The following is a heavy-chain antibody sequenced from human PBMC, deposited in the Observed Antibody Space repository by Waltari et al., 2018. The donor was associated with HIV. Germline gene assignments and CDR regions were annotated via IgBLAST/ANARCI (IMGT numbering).Heavy chain of an antibody. CDR1: GYTFTGYY. CDR3: ARGPPYYYGLGSPGGGWFDP. J-gene: IGHJ5*02. D-gene: IGHD3-10*01. Sequence: QVQLVPSGAEVKKPGASVKVSCTASGYTFTGYYTTWARQAPGQGLEWMGWINPNSGGTNYAQKFQGRVTMTRDTSISTAYMELSRLRSDDTAVYYCARGPPYYYGLGSPGGGWFDPWGQGTLVTVSS. V-gene: IGHV1-2*02. CDR2: INPNSGGT.